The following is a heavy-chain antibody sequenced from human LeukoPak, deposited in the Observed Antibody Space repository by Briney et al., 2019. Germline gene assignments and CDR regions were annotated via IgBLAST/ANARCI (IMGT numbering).Heavy chain of an antibody. CDR1: GYTFTGYY. Sequence: ASVKVSCKASGYTFTGYYMHWVRQAPGQGLEWMGWINPNSGGTNYAQKFQGRVTMTRDTSISTAYMELSRLRSDDTAVYYCARDYGDVDPFDIWGQGTMVTVSS. D-gene: IGHD4-17*01. V-gene: IGHV1-2*02. J-gene: IGHJ3*02. CDR3: ARDYGDVDPFDI. CDR2: INPNSGGT.